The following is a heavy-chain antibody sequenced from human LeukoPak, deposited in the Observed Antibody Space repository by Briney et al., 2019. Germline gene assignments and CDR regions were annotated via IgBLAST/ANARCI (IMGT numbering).Heavy chain of an antibody. Sequence: ASVKVSCKASGYTFTSYDINWVRQATGQGLEWMGWVNPNSGNTRYAQKFQGRVTMTTDTSTSTAYMELRSLRSDDTAVYYCARDPPALIAARLGGDYWGQGTLVTVSS. CDR2: VNPNSGNT. CDR3: ARDPPALIAARLGGDY. V-gene: IGHV1-8*01. CDR1: GYTFTSYD. D-gene: IGHD6-6*01. J-gene: IGHJ4*02.